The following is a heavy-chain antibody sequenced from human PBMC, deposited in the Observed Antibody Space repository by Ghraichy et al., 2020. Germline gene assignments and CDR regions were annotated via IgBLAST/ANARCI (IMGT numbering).Heavy chain of an antibody. D-gene: IGHD1-1*01. V-gene: IGHV3-7*01. J-gene: IGHJ3*02. CDR1: GFTFSSYW. CDR3: ARDQQLERPEAFDI. CDR2: IKQDGSEK. Sequence: GESLNISCAASGFTFSSYWMSWVRQAPGKGLEWVANIKQDGSEKYYVDSVKGRFTISRDNAKNSLYLQMNSLRAEDTAVYYCARDQQLERPEAFDIWGQGTMVTVSS.